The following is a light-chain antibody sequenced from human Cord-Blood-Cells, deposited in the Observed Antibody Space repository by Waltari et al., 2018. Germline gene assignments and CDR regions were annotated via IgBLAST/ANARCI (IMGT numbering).Light chain of an antibody. CDR2: DVS. V-gene: IGLV2-14*01. Sequence: QSALTQPASVSGSPGQSLTISCTGTSTDVGGYNYVAWYQQHPGKAPKLMSYDVSNRPSGVSNRFSGSKSGNTASLTISGLQAEDEADYYCSSYTSSSTVFGTGTKVTV. CDR1: STDVGGYNY. J-gene: IGLJ1*01. CDR3: SSYTSSSTV.